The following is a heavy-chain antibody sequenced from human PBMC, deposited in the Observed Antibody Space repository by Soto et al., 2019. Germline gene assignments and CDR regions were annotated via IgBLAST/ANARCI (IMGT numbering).Heavy chain of an antibody. CDR1: GYSFTIYW. CDR3: ATHRYYDSSGYDAFDI. J-gene: IGHJ3*02. V-gene: IGHV5-10-1*01. D-gene: IGHD3-22*01. Sequence: GESLKISCKGSGYSFTIYWISWVRQMPGKGLEWVGRIDPSDSYSNYSPSFQGHVTISADKSISTAYLHWSSLKASDTAMYYSATHRYYDSSGYDAFDILGQGTMVTVSS. CDR2: IDPSDSYS.